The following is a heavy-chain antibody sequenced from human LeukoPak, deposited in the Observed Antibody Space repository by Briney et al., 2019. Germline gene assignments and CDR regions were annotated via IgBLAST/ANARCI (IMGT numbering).Heavy chain of an antibody. J-gene: IGHJ5*02. CDR1: GGSFSGYY. CDR3: ARHILNWFDP. V-gene: IGHV4-34*01. CDR2: INHSGST. D-gene: IGHD2-21*01. Sequence: PSETLSLTCAVYGGSFSGYYWSWIRQPPGKGLEWIGEINHSGSTNYNPSLKSRVTISVDTSKNQFSLKLSSVTAADTAVHYCARHILNWFDPWGQGTLVTVSS.